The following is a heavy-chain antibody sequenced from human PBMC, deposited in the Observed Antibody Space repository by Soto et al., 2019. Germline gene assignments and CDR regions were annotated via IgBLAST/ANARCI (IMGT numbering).Heavy chain of an antibody. D-gene: IGHD3-3*01. CDR1: GFIFSDYF. CDR2: ISMSERTV. CDR3: ARGIWKLDP. V-gene: IGHV3-11*01. J-gene: IGHJ5*02. Sequence: GGSLRLSCEASGFIFSDYFMTWIRQAPGKGLEWISYISMSERTVNYADSVKGRFTISRDNAKNSLFLQMNSLRGDDTAVYYCARGIWKLDPWGQGTLVTVSS.